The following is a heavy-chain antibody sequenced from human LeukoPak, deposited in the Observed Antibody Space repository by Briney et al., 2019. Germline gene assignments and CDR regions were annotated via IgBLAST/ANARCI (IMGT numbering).Heavy chain of an antibody. J-gene: IGHJ4*02. CDR1: GFTFSSYS. Sequence: PGGSLRLSCAASGFTFSSYSMNWVRQAPGKGLEWVSAISGSGGSTYHADSVKGRFTISRDNSKNTLYLQMNSLRAEDTAVYYCASRGHVGSGTYSPYDYWGQGTLVTVSS. CDR3: ASRGHVGSGTYSPYDY. CDR2: ISGSGGST. D-gene: IGHD3-10*01. V-gene: IGHV3-23*01.